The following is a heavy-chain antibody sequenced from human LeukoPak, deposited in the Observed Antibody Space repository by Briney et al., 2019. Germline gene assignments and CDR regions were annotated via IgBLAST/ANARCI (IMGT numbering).Heavy chain of an antibody. V-gene: IGHV1-2*02. CDR3: ARDSGYNLEWACFDY. D-gene: IGHD5-24*01. Sequence: ASVKVSCKASGYTFTGYYMHWVRQAPGQGLEWMGWINPNSGGTNYAQKFQGRVTMTRDTSISTAYMELSRLRSDDTAVYYCARDSGYNLEWACFDYWGQGTLVTVSS. J-gene: IGHJ4*02. CDR1: GYTFTGYY. CDR2: INPNSGGT.